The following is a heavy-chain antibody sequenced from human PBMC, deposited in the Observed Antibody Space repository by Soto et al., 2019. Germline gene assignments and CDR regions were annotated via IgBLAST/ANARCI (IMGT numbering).Heavy chain of an antibody. CDR3: ATPVGYSSSWYSLRPYYFDY. V-gene: IGHV1-24*01. D-gene: IGHD6-13*01. CDR2: FDPEDGET. CDR1: GYTLTELS. J-gene: IGHJ4*02. Sequence: ASVKVSCKVSGYTLTELSMHWVRQAPGKGLEWMGGFDPEDGETIYAQKFQGRVTMTEDTSTDTAYMELGSLRSEDTAVYYCATPVGYSSSWYSLRPYYFDYWGQGTLVTVSS.